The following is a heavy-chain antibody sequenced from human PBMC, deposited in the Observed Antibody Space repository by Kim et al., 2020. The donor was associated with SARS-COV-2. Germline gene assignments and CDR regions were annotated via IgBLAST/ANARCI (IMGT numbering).Heavy chain of an antibody. J-gene: IGHJ2*01. CDR3: AKNVHVTSVTFLWYFDP. V-gene: IGHV3-23*01. CDR1: RFTFGSSA. CDR2: IFGSGHGT. Sequence: GGSLRLSCVGSRFTFGSSAMTWVRQAPGKGLEWVSTIFGSGHGTYYPDSVRGRFIVSRDNFKNTLYLQMDNLRVDDTAIYFCAKNVHVTSVTFLWYFDPWGRGTSVTVSS. D-gene: IGHD2-2*01.